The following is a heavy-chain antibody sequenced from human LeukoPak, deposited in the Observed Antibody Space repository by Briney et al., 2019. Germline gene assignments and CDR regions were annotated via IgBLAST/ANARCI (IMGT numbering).Heavy chain of an antibody. CDR1: GGSISSSSYY. Sequence: SETLSLTCTVSGGSISSSSYYWGWIRQPPGKGLEWIGSIYYSGSTYYNPSLKSQLTISVDKSNNQFSLKLTSVTAADTAVYYCARYYYASGSYIWFDPWGQGTLVTVSS. CDR3: ARYYYASGSYIWFDP. D-gene: IGHD3-10*01. CDR2: IYYSGST. J-gene: IGHJ5*02. V-gene: IGHV4-39*07.